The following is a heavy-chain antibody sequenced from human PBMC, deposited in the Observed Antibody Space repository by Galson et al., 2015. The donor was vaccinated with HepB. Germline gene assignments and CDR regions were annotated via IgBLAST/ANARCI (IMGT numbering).Heavy chain of an antibody. CDR2: IYSGGST. CDR3: ATGASGDYYYYGMDV. V-gene: IGHV3-53*01. J-gene: IGHJ6*02. D-gene: IGHD7-27*01. CDR1: GFTVSSNY. Sequence: SLRLSCAASGFTVSSNYMSWVRQAPGKGLEWVSVIYSGGSTYYADSVKGRFTISRDNSKNTLYLQMNSLRAEDTAVYYCATGASGDYYYYGMDVWGQGTTVTVSS.